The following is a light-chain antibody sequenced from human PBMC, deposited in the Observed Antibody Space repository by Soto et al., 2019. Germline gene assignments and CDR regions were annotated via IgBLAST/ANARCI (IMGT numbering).Light chain of an antibody. CDR3: CSYTTSNTRQIV. V-gene: IGLV2-14*01. CDR2: DVT. CDR1: SSDVGGYNY. J-gene: IGLJ1*01. Sequence: QSALTQPASVSGSRGQSITISCTGTSSDVGGYNYVSWYQQQPGKAPKFMIYDVTNRPSGVSNRFSGSKSGNTASLTISGLQAEDEADYYCCSYTTSNTRQIVFGTGTKLTVL.